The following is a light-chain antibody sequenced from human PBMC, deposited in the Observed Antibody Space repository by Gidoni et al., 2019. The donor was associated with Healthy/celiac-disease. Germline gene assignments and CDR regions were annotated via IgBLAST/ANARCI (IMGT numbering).Light chain of an antibody. CDR1: QSVSSSY. J-gene: IGKJ1*01. V-gene: IGKV3-20*01. CDR3: QQYGSSHSWT. CDR2: GAS. Sequence: EIVLTQSPGTLSLSPGERATLSCRASQSVSSSYLAWYQQKPGQAPRLLIYGASGRVTGIPDRVSGSGSGTDFTLTISRLEPEDFAVYYCQQYGSSHSWTFGQGTKVEIK.